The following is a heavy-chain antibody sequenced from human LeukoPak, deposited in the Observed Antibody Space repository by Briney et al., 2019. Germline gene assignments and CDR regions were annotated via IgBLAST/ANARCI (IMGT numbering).Heavy chain of an antibody. Sequence: GGSLRLSCAASGFTFDDYTMHWVRQAPGKGLEWVSLISWDGGSTYYADSVKGRFTISRDNSKDTVYLEMNSLRADDTAVYYCAKVKGIASGLYYFFYMDVWGKGTTVTVSS. CDR2: ISWDGGST. CDR1: GFTFDDYT. J-gene: IGHJ6*03. V-gene: IGHV3-43*01. D-gene: IGHD6-19*01. CDR3: AKVKGIASGLYYFFYMDV.